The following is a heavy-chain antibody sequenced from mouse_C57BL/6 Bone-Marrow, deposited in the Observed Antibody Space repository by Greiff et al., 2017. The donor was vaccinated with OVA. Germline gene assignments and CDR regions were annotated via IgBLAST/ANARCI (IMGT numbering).Heavy chain of an antibody. CDR1: GFTFSDFY. Sequence: EVKVVESGGGLVQSGRSLRLSCATSGFTFSDFYMEWVRQAPGKGLEWIAASRNKANDYTTEYSASVKGRFIVSRDTSQSILYLQMNALRAEDTAIYYCARDLCTGAMDYWGQGTSVTVSS. D-gene: IGHD1-1*01. CDR2: SRNKANDYTT. J-gene: IGHJ4*01. CDR3: ARDLCTGAMDY. V-gene: IGHV7-1*01.